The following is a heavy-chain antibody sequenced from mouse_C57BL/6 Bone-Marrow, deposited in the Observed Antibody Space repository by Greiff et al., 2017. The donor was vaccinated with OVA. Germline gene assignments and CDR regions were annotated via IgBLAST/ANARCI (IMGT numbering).Heavy chain of an antibody. J-gene: IGHJ1*03. Sequence: QVQLQQSGAELVKPGASVKLSCKASGYTFTSYWMHWVKQRPGQGLEWIGMIHPNSGSTNYNEKFKSKATLTVDKSSSTAYMQLSSLTSEDSAVYYCAKANWWYFDVWGTGTTVTVSS. CDR2: IHPNSGST. CDR3: AKANWWYFDV. CDR1: GYTFTSYW. D-gene: IGHD4-1*01. V-gene: IGHV1-64*01.